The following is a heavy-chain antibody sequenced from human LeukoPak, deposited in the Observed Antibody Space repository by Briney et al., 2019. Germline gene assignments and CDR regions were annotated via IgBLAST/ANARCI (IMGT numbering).Heavy chain of an antibody. Sequence: ASVKVSCKASGYTFTDYYMHWVRQAPGQGLEWMGWINPNSGGTNYAQKFQGRVTMASDTSISTAYMELSRLTSDDTAVYYCARNTRSTLAYDYWGQGTLVTDSS. CDR1: GYTFTDYY. CDR2: INPNSGGT. CDR3: ARNTRSTLAYDY. V-gene: IGHV1-2*02. J-gene: IGHJ4*02. D-gene: IGHD1-1*01.